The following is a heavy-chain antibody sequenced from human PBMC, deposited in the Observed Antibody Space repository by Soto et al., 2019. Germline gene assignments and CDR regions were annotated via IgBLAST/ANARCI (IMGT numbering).Heavy chain of an antibody. CDR2: IYWDDDE. CDR1: GFSLTTSGVG. Sequence: QITLKESGPTLVKPTQTLTLTCTFSGFSLTTSGVGVGWIRQPPGQALEWLALIYWDDDERYSPSLKSRLSLPKDTSKDPVLLTMPNMDAVDPATDHCAHLFAGNFDYGGQGSLVTVSS. CDR3: AHLFAGNFDY. V-gene: IGHV2-5*02. D-gene: IGHD3-16*01. J-gene: IGHJ4*02.